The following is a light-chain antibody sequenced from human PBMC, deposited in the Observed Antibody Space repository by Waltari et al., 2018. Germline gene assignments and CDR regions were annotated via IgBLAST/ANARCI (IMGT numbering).Light chain of an antibody. CDR3: AVWDDSLSVV. CDR1: TSNIGNNY. V-gene: IGLV1-47*01. CDR2: RNN. J-gene: IGLJ3*02. Sequence: QSVLTQPPSASGAPGQRVTISCSGTTSNIGNNYVFWYQQLPGTAPQLLIYRNNHRPSGVPDRFSGSKSGTSASLDISGLRSEDEAEYYCAVWDDSLSVVFGGGTKLTVV.